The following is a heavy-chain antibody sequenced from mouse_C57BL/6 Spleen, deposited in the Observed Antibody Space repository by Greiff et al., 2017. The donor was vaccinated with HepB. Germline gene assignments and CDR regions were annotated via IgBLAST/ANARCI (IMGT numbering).Heavy chain of an antibody. V-gene: IGHV5-9*01. Sequence: EVKLVESGGGLVKPGGSLKLSCAASGFTFSSYTMSWVRQTPDKRLEWFATISGGGGNTYYPDSVKGRFTISRDNAKNTLYLQMSSLRSEDTALYYCARGEYYGSSPFDYWGQGTTLTVSS. J-gene: IGHJ2*01. D-gene: IGHD1-1*01. CDR2: ISGGGGNT. CDR1: GFTFSSYT. CDR3: ARGEYYGSSPFDY.